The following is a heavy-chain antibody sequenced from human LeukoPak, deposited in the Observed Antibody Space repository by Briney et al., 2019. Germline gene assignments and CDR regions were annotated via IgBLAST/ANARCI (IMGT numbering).Heavy chain of an antibody. CDR2: IKQDGSER. Sequence: PGGSLRLSCAASGFPLSNYWMSWVRQAPGKGLEWVANIKQDGSERYYVDSVKGRFAISRDNAENSLYLQMNSLRAEDTAVYYCARYGNGAWLAHYSFDIWGQGTMVTVS. CDR3: ARYGNGAWLAHYSFDI. V-gene: IGHV3-7*01. D-gene: IGHD6-19*01. J-gene: IGHJ3*02. CDR1: GFPLSNYW.